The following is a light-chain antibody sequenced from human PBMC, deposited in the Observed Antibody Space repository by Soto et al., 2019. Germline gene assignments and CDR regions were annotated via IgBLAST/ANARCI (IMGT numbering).Light chain of an antibody. J-gene: IGKJ1*01. Sequence: SLLTHSPTTLSLPPRQRPTLSCRASQSVSSYLAWYQQKPGPAPRLLIYLTSNRAAGIPARFSGSGSGTDFTLTISDVEPEDFAVYYCHQRQSWPRTFGQGTKVDI. CDR2: LTS. CDR1: QSVSSY. CDR3: HQRQSWPRT. V-gene: IGKV3-11*01.